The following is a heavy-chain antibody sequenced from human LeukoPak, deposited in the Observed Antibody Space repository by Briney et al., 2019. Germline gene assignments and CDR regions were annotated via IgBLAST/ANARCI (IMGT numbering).Heavy chain of an antibody. CDR2: VKYDGSEK. V-gene: IGHV3-7*04. J-gene: IGHJ4*02. CDR1: GFTFNDYW. Sequence: GGSLRLSCAASGFTFNDYWMNWVRQAPGKGLEWVANVKYDGSEKYYVDSVKGRFTISRDNAKNSLYLQTNSLRAEDTAVYYCARGRHFGSGTHYMAFYSDSWGQGTLVTVSS. CDR3: ARGRHFGSGTHYMAFYSDS. D-gene: IGHD3-10*01.